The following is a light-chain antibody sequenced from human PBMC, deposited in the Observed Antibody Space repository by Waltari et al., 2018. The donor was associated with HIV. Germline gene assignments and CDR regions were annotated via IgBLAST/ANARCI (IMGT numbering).Light chain of an antibody. CDR3: QQYYSTPFT. CDR1: QSVIYSSNNKNY. J-gene: IGKJ3*01. V-gene: IGKV4-1*01. Sequence: DSLAVSLGERATINCKSSQSVIYSSNNKNYLSWFQQKPGQPPRLLIYWASTRETGVPDRFSGGGSGTDFTLTISSLQAEDVAVYYCQQYYSTPFTFGPGTRVDIK. CDR2: WAS.